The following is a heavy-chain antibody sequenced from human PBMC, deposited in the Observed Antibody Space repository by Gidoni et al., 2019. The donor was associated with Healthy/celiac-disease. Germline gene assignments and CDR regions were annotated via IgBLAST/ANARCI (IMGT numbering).Heavy chain of an antibody. CDR3: ARESERFLEWLSDYYYYGMDV. CDR1: GFTFSSYS. CDR2: ISSSSSYI. Sequence: EVQLVESGAGLVKPGGSLRLSCAASGFTFSSYSMNWVRQAPGKGLEWVSSISSSSSYIYYADSVKGRFTISRDNAKNSLYLQMNSLRAEDTAVYYCARESERFLEWLSDYYYYGMDVWGQGTTVTVSS. V-gene: IGHV3-21*01. D-gene: IGHD3-3*01. J-gene: IGHJ6*02.